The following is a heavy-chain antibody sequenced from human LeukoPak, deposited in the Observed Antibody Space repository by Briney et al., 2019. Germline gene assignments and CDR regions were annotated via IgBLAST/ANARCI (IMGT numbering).Heavy chain of an antibody. Sequence: SETLSLTCTVSGGSISSYYWSWIRQPPGKGLEWIGYIYYSGSTNYNPSLKSRVTISVDTSKNQFSLKLSSVTAADTAVYYCARLVRRQQLEDWGQGTLVTVSS. J-gene: IGHJ4*02. CDR1: GGSISSYY. D-gene: IGHD6-13*01. CDR2: IYYSGST. CDR3: ARLVRRQQLED. V-gene: IGHV4-59*08.